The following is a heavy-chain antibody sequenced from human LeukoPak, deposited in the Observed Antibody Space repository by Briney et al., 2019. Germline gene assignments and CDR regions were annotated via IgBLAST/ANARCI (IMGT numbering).Heavy chain of an antibody. CDR1: GGSFSDYY. CDR3: ARGTAAYFDY. J-gene: IGHJ4*02. D-gene: IGHD2-2*01. V-gene: IGHV4-34*01. Sequence: PSETLSLTCAVYGGSFSDYYWSWIRQPPGKGLEWIGEINHSGSTNYNPSLKSRVTISVDTSKDQFSLKLSSVTAADTAVYYCARGTAAYFDYWGQGTLVTVSS. CDR2: INHSGST.